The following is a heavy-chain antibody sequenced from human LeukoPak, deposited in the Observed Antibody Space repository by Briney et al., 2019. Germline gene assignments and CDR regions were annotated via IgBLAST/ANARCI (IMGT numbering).Heavy chain of an antibody. J-gene: IGHJ6*02. Sequence: PSETLSLTCAVYGGSFSGYYWSWIRQPPGKGLEWIGEINHSGSTNYNPSLKSRVTISVDTSKNQFSLKLSSVTAADTAVYYCARGQRPGIAAAQTPLDYYSMDVWGQGTTVTVSS. CDR2: INHSGST. V-gene: IGHV4-34*01. CDR3: ARGQRPGIAAAQTPLDYYSMDV. CDR1: GGSFSGYY. D-gene: IGHD6-13*01.